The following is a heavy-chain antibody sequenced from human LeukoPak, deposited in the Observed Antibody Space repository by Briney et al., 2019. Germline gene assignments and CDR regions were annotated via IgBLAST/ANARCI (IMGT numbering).Heavy chain of an antibody. J-gene: IGHJ6*02. CDR1: GRPYSSGSSY. Sequence: PSETLSLICSVSGRPYSSGSSYWSWIRQPPGKGLEWIGYIFYSGSTNYNPSLKSRVTISADTSKNQVSLKLSSVSAADTEVNHGARHLGGYSYNYYYGMDVWGQGTTVTVSS. CDR2: IFYSGST. D-gene: IGHD5-18*01. V-gene: IGHV4-61*01. CDR3: ARHLGGYSYNYYYGMDV.